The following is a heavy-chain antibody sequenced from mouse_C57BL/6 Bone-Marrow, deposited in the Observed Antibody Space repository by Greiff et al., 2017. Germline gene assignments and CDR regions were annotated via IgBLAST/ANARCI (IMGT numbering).Heavy chain of an antibody. Sequence: VQLQQSGPELVRPGASVKISCKAPGYTFTSHWMQWVRQRPGQGLEWMGEIFPGSGSTYYNEKFKGKATLTVDTSSSTAYMQLSSLTSEDAAVLCCAREALYGSSFAYWGQGTLVTVSA. J-gene: IGHJ3*01. V-gene: IGHV1-56*01. CDR3: AREALYGSSFAY. CDR2: IFPGSGST. CDR1: GYTFTSHW. D-gene: IGHD1-1*01.